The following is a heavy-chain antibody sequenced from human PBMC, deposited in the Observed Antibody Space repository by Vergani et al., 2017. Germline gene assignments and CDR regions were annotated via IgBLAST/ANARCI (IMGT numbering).Heavy chain of an antibody. CDR2: ICGSGGST. J-gene: IGHJ6*03. CDR3: AKDRQVATIFYYMDV. V-gene: IGHV3-23*01. D-gene: IGHD5-12*01. CDR1: GFTFSSYA. Sequence: EVQLLESGGGLVQPGGSLRLSCAASGFTFSSYAMSWVRQAPGKGLEWVSAICGSGGSTYYADSVKGRFTISRDNSKNTLYLQMNSLRAEDTAVYYCAKDRQVATIFYYMDVWGKGTTVTVSS.